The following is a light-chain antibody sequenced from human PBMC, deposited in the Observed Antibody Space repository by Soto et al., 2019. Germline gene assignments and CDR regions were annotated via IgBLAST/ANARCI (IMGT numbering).Light chain of an antibody. V-gene: IGKV3-15*01. J-gene: IGKJ1*01. CDR1: QSISSN. CDR3: QQYNNWA. CDR2: GAF. Sequence: EIVMTQSPATLSVSPGERATLSCRASQSISSNLAWYQQKPGQAPRLLIYGAFTRATGIPARFSGSGSGTEFTLTISILQSEDFAVYYCQQYNNWAFGQGTKVEIK.